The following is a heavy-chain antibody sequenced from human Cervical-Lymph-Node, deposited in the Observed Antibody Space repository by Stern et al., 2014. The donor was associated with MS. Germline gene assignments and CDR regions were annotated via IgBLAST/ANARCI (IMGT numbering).Heavy chain of an antibody. Sequence: EVLLVQSGAEVKKPGESLKISCKGSGYSFTTFWIGWGLQMPGQVLEWMGIIFPDDSDTRYSPSFQGQVNISADKSTDTAYLQWSSLKASDTATYYCARPLGSGWTAGWYYWGQGTRVTVSS. V-gene: IGHV5-51*03. CDR1: GYSFTTFW. J-gene: IGHJ4*02. D-gene: IGHD1-26*01. CDR3: ARPLGSGWTAGWYY. CDR2: IFPDDSDT.